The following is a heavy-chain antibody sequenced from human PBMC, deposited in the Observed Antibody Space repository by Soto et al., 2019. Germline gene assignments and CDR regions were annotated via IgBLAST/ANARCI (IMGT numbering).Heavy chain of an antibody. CDR3: ARASLPSEADTKAH. CDR2: MNPNSGNT. V-gene: IGHV1-8*01. Sequence: GASVKVSCKASGYTFTSYDINWVRQATGQGLEWVGWMNPNSGNTGYAQKFQGRVTMTRNTSISTAYMELSSLRSEDTAVYYCARASLPSEADTKAHWGQGTLVTVSS. J-gene: IGHJ4*02. D-gene: IGHD6-19*01. CDR1: GYTFTSYD.